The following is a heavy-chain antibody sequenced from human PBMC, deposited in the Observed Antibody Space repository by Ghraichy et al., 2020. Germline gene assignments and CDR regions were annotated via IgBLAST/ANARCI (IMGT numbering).Heavy chain of an antibody. CDR2: INSDGSST. J-gene: IGHJ4*02. V-gene: IGHV3-74*01. D-gene: IGHD3-22*01. CDR1: GFTFSSYW. CDR3: ARDPSLDYYDSSGYFFDY. Sequence: GGSLRLSCAASGFTFSSYWMHWVRQAPGKGLVWVSRINSDGSSTSYADSVKGRFTISRDNAKNTLYLQMNSLRAEDTAVYYCARDPSLDYYDSSGYFFDYWGQGTLVTVSS.